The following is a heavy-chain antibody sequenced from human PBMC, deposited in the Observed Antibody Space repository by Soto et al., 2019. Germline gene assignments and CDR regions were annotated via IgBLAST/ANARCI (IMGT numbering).Heavy chain of an antibody. V-gene: IGHV4-4*02. CDR2: IYHGGST. D-gene: IGHD6-13*01. Sequence: QVQLQESGPGLVKPSGTLSLTCAVSGGSISSSNWWRWVRQPSGKGLEWIGEIYHGGSTNYNPSLKSRVTITVDKYKNQFSLKLSSVNPADTAVYYCARAASSSYQPKNWFDPWGQGTLVTVSS. CDR1: GGSISSSNW. CDR3: ARAASSSYQPKNWFDP. J-gene: IGHJ5*02.